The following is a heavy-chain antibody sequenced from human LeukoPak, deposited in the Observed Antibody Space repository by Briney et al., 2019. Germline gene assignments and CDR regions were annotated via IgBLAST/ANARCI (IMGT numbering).Heavy chain of an antibody. J-gene: IGHJ3*02. D-gene: IGHD3-3*01. CDR1: GSTFSSYA. Sequence: GGSLRLSCAASGSTFSSYAMSWVRQAPGKGLEWVSAISGSGGSTYYADSVKGRFTISRDNSKNTLYLQMNSLRAEDTAVYYCARVLEITIFGVVTPVAFDIWGQGTMVTVSS. CDR3: ARVLEITIFGVVTPVAFDI. CDR2: ISGSGGST. V-gene: IGHV3-23*01.